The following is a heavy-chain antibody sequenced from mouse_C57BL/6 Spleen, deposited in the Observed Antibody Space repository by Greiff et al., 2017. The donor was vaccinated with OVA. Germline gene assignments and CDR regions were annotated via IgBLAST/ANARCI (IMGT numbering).Heavy chain of an antibody. Sequence: QVQLQQSGAELVRPGASVTLSCKASGYTFTDYEMHWVKQTPVHGLEWIGAIDPETGGTAYNQKFKGKAILTADKSSSTAYMELRSLTSEGSAVYYCTRLDVSYYAMDYWGQGTSVTVSS. CDR3: TRLDVSYYAMDY. CDR1: GYTFTDYE. V-gene: IGHV1-15*01. J-gene: IGHJ4*01. CDR2: IDPETGGT.